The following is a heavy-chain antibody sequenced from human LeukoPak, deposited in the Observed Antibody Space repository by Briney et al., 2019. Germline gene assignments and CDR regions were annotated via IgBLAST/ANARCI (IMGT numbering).Heavy chain of an antibody. Sequence: GGSLRLSCAASGFTFSSYGMNWVRQAPGKGLEWVSSISSSSSYIYYADSVKGRFTISRDNAKNSLYLQMNSLRAEDTAVYYCARDRAGSYGDRTFDYWGQGTLVTVSS. V-gene: IGHV3-21*01. J-gene: IGHJ4*02. CDR3: ARDRAGSYGDRTFDY. CDR1: GFTFSSYG. D-gene: IGHD4-17*01. CDR2: ISSSSSYI.